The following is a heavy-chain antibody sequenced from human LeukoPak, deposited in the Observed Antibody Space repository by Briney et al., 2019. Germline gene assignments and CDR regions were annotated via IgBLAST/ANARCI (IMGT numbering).Heavy chain of an antibody. D-gene: IGHD3-3*01. V-gene: IGHV4-31*03. CDR3: ARGPSILRFLEWFRQYWFDP. J-gene: IGHJ5*02. Sequence: SETLSLTCTVSGGSISSGGYYWSWIRQHPGKGLEWIGYIYYSGSTYYNPSLKSRVTISVDTSKNQFSLKLSSVTAADTAVYYCARGPSILRFLEWFRQYWFDPWGQGTLVTVSS. CDR1: GGSISSGGYY. CDR2: IYYSGST.